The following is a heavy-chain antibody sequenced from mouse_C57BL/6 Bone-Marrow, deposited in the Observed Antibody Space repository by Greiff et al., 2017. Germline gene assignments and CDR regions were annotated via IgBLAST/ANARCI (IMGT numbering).Heavy chain of an antibody. Sequence: VQLQQPGAELVKPGASVKLSCKASGYTFPSYWLHWVKQRPGRGLEWIGRIDPNSGGTKYNEKFKSKSTLTVDKPSSTADMQLSSLSSEDSAVYYCARRDWALYYFDYWGQGTTLTVSS. V-gene: IGHV1-72*01. CDR2: IDPNSGGT. J-gene: IGHJ2*01. D-gene: IGHD4-1*01. CDR1: GYTFPSYW. CDR3: ARRDWALYYFDY.